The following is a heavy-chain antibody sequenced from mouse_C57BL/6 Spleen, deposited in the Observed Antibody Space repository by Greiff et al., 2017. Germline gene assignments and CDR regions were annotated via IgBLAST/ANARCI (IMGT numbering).Heavy chain of an antibody. J-gene: IGHJ4*01. V-gene: IGHV1-19*01. CDR3: ARLRYYAMDD. Sequence: EVQLQQSGPVLVKPGASVKMSCKASGYTFTDYYMNWVKQSHGKSLEWIGVINPYNGGTSYNQKFKGKATLTVDKSSSTAYMELNSLTSEDSAVYYCARLRYYAMDDWGQGASVTVSS. CDR2: INPYNGGT. CDR1: GYTFTDYY.